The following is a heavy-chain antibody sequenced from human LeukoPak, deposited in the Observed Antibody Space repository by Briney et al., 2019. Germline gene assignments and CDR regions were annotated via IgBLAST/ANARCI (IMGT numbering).Heavy chain of an antibody. CDR2: TSSSGSTI. CDR3: ARDSYDSSGYYFPFDY. J-gene: IGHJ4*02. CDR1: GFTFSSYE. D-gene: IGHD3-22*01. Sequence: GGSLRLSCAASGFTFSSYEMNWVRQAPGKGLEWVSYTSSSGSTIYYADSVKGRFTISRDNAKNSLYLQMNSLRAEDTAVYYCARDSYDSSGYYFPFDYWGQGTLVTVSS. V-gene: IGHV3-48*03.